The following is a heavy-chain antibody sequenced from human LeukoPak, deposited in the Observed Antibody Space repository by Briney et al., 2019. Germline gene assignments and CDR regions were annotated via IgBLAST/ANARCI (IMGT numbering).Heavy chain of an antibody. D-gene: IGHD3-10*01. V-gene: IGHV4-34*01. Sequence: SETLSLTCAVYGGSFSGYYWSWIRQPPGKGLEWIGEIDHSGSTNYNPSLKSRVTISVDTSKNQFSLKLSSVTAADTAVYYCARDRGYYYGSGSQTNLDYWGQGTLVTVSS. CDR1: GGSFSGYY. CDR2: IDHSGST. J-gene: IGHJ4*02. CDR3: ARDRGYYYGSGSQTNLDY.